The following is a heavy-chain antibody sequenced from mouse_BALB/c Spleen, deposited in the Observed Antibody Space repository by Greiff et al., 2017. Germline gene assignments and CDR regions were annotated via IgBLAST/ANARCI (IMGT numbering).Heavy chain of an antibody. V-gene: IGHV3-2*02. Sequence: EVKLEESGPGLVKPSQSLSLTCTVTGYSITSDYAWNWIRQFPGNKLEWMGYISYSGSTSYNPSLKSRISITRDTSKNQFFLQLNSVTTEDTATYYCARGNWDVGFDYWGQGTTLTVSS. J-gene: IGHJ2*01. CDR1: GYSITSDYA. CDR3: ARGNWDVGFDY. CDR2: ISYSGST. D-gene: IGHD4-1*01.